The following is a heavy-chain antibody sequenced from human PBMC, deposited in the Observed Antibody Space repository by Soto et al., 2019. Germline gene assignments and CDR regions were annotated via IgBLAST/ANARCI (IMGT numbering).Heavy chain of an antibody. D-gene: IGHD5-12*01. CDR3: ARSTSYYYYYMDV. CDR2: ISSSGSTI. J-gene: IGHJ6*03. CDR1: GFTFSDYY. V-gene: IGHV3-11*01. Sequence: GGSLRLSCAASGFTFSDYYMSWIRQAPGKGLEWVSYISSSGSTIYYADSVKGRFTISRDNAKNSLYLQMNSLRAEDTAVYYCARSTSYYYYYMDVWGKGTTVTVSS.